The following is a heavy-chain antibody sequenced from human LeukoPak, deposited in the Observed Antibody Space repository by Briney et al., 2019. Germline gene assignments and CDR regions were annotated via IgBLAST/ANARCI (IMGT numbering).Heavy chain of an antibody. V-gene: IGHV3-21*01. Sequence: TGGSLRPSCAASGFTFNSYSMSWVRQAPGKGLEWVSSISSSRSYIYYADSVKGRFTISRDNAKNSLYLQMTSLRAEDTAVYYCARDLNYVSGSYDYWGQGTLVTVSS. D-gene: IGHD3-10*01. CDR1: GFTFNSYS. CDR3: ARDLNYVSGSYDY. J-gene: IGHJ4*02. CDR2: ISSSRSYI.